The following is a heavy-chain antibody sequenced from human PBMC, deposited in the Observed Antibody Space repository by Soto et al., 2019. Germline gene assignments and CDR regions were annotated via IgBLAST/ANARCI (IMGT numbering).Heavy chain of an antibody. Sequence: QVQLVQSGAEVKKPGSSVKVSCKASGGTFSGYAISWVRQAPGQGLEWMGGIIPIFGTANYAQKFQGRVTITADESTSTAYMELSSLRSEDTAVYYCARDGWGGGSYYYYGMDVWGQGTTVTVSS. CDR2: IIPIFGTA. V-gene: IGHV1-69*12. D-gene: IGHD1-1*01. CDR1: GGTFSGYA. CDR3: ARDGWGGGSYYYYGMDV. J-gene: IGHJ6*02.